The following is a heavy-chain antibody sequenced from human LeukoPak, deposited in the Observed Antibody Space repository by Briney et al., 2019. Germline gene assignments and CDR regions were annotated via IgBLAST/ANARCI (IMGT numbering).Heavy chain of an antibody. CDR3: ARGGAHGAAAGTDAFDI. Sequence: ASVKVSCKASGYTFTSYYMHWVRQAPGQGLEWMGIINPSGGSTSYAQKFQGRVTMTRDTSTSTVYMELSSLRSEDTAVYYCARGGAHGAAAGTDAFDIWGQGTMVTVSS. CDR1: GYTFTSYY. J-gene: IGHJ3*02. V-gene: IGHV1-46*01. D-gene: IGHD6-13*01. CDR2: INPSGGST.